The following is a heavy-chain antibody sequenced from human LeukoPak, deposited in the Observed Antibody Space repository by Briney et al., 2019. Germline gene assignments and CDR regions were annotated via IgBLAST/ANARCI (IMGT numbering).Heavy chain of an antibody. CDR3: AKSRWFGEAPYDI. D-gene: IGHD3-10*01. CDR2: ISGSGGST. Sequence: GGSLRLSCAASGFIFSSYGMTWVRQAPGKGLEWVSTISGSGGSTYYADSVKGRFTISRDNSKNTLYLQMNSLRAEDTAVYYCAKSRWFGEAPYDIWGQGTMVTVSS. V-gene: IGHV3-23*01. CDR1: GFIFSSYG. J-gene: IGHJ3*02.